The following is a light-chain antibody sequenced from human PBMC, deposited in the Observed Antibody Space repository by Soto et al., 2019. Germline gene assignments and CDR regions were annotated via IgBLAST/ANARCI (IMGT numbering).Light chain of an antibody. CDR3: SSYTSSGTPYV. V-gene: IGLV2-14*01. J-gene: IGLJ1*01. CDR2: DVS. Sequence: QSVLTQPASVSGSPGQSITISCTGTSSDVGGYNYVSWYQQLPGKAPKLMIFDVSNRPSGVSNRFSGSKSGNTASLTISGLQAEDEADYYCSSYTSSGTPYVFGTGTKLTVL. CDR1: SSDVGGYNY.